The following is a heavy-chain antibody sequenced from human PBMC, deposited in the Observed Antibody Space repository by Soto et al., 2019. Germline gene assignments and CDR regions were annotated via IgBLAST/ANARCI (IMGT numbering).Heavy chain of an antibody. D-gene: IGHD3-22*01. J-gene: IGHJ4*02. V-gene: IGHV3-30*19. CDR3: AREGAAGYYPN. Sequence: ACSPRLSCAVSRFHIRIYLIHWVRQAPGKGLEWVALISKDGNNEYYADSVKGRFTISRDTSRNTLYLQMNSLRDEDTAVYYCAREGAAGYYPNLGQGALVLVSS. CDR2: ISKDGNNE. CDR1: RFHIRIYL.